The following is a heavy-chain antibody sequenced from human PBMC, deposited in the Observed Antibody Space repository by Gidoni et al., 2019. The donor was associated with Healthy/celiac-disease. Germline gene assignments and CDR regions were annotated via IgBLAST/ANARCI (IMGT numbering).Heavy chain of an antibody. CDR2: ISYDGSNK. D-gene: IGHD6-6*01. J-gene: IGHJ5*02. Sequence: QVQLVESGGGVFQPGRSLRLACAASGFTFSSYAMHWVRQAPGKGLEWVAVISYDGSNKYYADSVKGRFTISRDNSKNTLYLQMNSLRAEDTAVYYCARDSSSSGFNWFDPWGQGTLVTVSS. CDR1: GFTFSSYA. V-gene: IGHV3-30-3*01. CDR3: ARDSSSSGFNWFDP.